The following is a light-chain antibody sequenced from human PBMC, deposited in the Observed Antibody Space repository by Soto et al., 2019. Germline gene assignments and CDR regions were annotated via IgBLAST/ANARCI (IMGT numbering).Light chain of an antibody. J-gene: IGLJ2*01. V-gene: IGLV4-69*01. Sequence: QLVLTQSPSASASLGASVKLTCTLSSGHSSYAIAWHQQQPEKDPRYLMKLNSDGSHSKGDGIPDRFSGSSSGAERYLTISSLQSEDEADYYCQTWGTGIHVVFGGGTKVTVL. CDR3: QTWGTGIHVV. CDR1: SGHSSYA. CDR2: LNSDGSH.